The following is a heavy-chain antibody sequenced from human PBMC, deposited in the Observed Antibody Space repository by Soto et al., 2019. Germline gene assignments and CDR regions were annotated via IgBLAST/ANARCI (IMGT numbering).Heavy chain of an antibody. J-gene: IGHJ3*02. Sequence: SETLSLTCAVYGGSFSGYYWSWIRQPPGKGLEWIGEINHSGSTNYNPSLKSRVTISVDTSKNQFSLKLSSVTAADTAVYYCARDGYCSGVSCVYAFDIWGQGTMFTLSS. CDR2: INHSGST. V-gene: IGHV4-34*01. CDR1: GGSFSGYY. CDR3: ARDGYCSGVSCVYAFDI. D-gene: IGHD2-15*01.